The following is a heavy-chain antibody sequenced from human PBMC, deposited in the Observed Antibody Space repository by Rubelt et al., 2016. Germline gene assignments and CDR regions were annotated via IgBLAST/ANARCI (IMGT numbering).Heavy chain of an antibody. CDR2: IYSGGST. Sequence: VRQAPGKGLEWVSVIYSGGSTYYADSVKGRFTISRDNSKNTLYLQMNSLRAEDTAVYYCAREAVIAAAADYWGQGTLVTVSS. J-gene: IGHJ4*02. CDR3: AREAVIAAAADY. V-gene: IGHV3-66*01. D-gene: IGHD6-13*01.